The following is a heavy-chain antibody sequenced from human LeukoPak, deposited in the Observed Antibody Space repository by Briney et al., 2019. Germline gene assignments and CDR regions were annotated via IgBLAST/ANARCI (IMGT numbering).Heavy chain of an antibody. CDR1: GASITGHY. D-gene: IGHD1-14*01. CDR2: ISHIGST. CDR3: ARDRISINALDM. V-gene: IGHV4-59*11. Sequence: SETLSLTCTVSGASITGHYLTWIRQPPGNGLEWIGYISHIGSTNYNPSLKSRVTISVVTSKNQFSLKLTSVTAADTALYYCARDRISINALDMWGQGTKVTVSS. J-gene: IGHJ3*02.